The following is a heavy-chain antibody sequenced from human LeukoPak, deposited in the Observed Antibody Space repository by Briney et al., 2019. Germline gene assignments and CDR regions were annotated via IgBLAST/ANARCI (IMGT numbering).Heavy chain of an antibody. CDR1: GDSVSSQNGA. V-gene: IGHV6-1*01. J-gene: IGHJ5*01. CDR3: ARDLGTSGWYTFDF. D-gene: IGHD6-19*01. Sequence: SQTLSLTCAISGDSVSSQNGAWNWIRQSPSGGLEWLGRTYYRSKWYDEYADSVKGRVTISPDTSKNQFSLHVYPVTPEDTAVYYCARDLGTSGWYTFDFWGQGTLVTVSS. CDR2: TYYRSKWYD.